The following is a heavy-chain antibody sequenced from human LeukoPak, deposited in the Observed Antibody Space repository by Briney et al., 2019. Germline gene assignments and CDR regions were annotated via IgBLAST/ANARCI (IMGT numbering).Heavy chain of an antibody. CDR1: GFTFTSYT. CDR3: AKGTLVSH. Sequence: PGGSLRLSCAASGFTFTSYTLTWVRQTPGKGLEWVSAITTSGGSTFYADSVKGRFTISRDNSENTLYLQMNSLRAEDTAVYYCAKGTLVSHWGQGTLVTVSS. CDR2: ITTSGGST. V-gene: IGHV3-23*01. J-gene: IGHJ4*02. D-gene: IGHD1-14*01.